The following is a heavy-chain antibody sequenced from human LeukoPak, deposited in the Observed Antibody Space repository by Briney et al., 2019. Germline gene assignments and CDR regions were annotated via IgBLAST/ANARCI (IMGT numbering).Heavy chain of an antibody. D-gene: IGHD2-15*01. V-gene: IGHV3-30*02. CDR3: ARDLGYCSGGSCYSTVYYYYYGMDV. Sequence: GGSLRLSCAASGFTFSSYGMHWVRQAPGKGLEWVAFIRYDGSNKYYADSVKGRFTISRDNAKNSLYLQMNSLRAEDTAVYYCARDLGYCSGGSCYSTVYYYYYGMDVWGQGTTVTVSS. J-gene: IGHJ6*02. CDR2: IRYDGSNK. CDR1: GFTFSSYG.